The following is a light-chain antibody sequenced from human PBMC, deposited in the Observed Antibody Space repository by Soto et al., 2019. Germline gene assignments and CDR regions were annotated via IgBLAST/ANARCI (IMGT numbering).Light chain of an antibody. CDR2: LGS. V-gene: IGKV2-28*01. CDR3: MQALHSLT. J-gene: IGKJ5*01. Sequence: DIVMRQSPRALAVTPGEWTSIFCRSNQSLLHNNGYNYLDWYMQKPGQSPQLLIYLGSNRASGVPDRFSGSGSGTDFTLKISRVEAADVGVYYCMQALHSLTFGQGSLLEIK. CDR1: QSLLHNNGYNY.